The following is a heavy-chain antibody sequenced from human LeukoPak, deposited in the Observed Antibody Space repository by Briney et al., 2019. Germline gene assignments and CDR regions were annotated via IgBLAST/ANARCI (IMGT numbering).Heavy chain of an antibody. Sequence: SETLSLTCAVYGGSFSGYYWSWIRQPPGKGLEWIGEINHSGSTNYNPSLKSRVTISVDTSKNQFSLKLSSVTAADTAVYYCARLRGSYYDSSGYMDVWGKGTTVTISS. D-gene: IGHD3-22*01. J-gene: IGHJ6*03. CDR1: GGSFSGYY. CDR2: INHSGST. CDR3: ARLRGSYYDSSGYMDV. V-gene: IGHV4-34*01.